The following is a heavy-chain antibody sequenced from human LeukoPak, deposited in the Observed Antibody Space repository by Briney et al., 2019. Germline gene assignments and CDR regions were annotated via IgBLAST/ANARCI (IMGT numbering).Heavy chain of an antibody. Sequence: SETLSLTCAVSGYSISSGYYWGWIRQPPGKGLEWIGSIYHSGSTYYNPSLKSRVTISVDTSKNQFSLKLSSVTAADTAVYYCGGSGGSSLGYAADYWGQGTLVTVSS. CDR1: GYSISSGYY. V-gene: IGHV4-38-2*01. CDR3: GGSGGSSLGYAADY. CDR2: IYHSGST. J-gene: IGHJ4*02. D-gene: IGHD2-15*01.